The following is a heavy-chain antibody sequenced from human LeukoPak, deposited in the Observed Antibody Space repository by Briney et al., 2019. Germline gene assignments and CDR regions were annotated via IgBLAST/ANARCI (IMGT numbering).Heavy chain of an antibody. V-gene: IGHV3-48*01. CDR2: IGGDGVA. CDR3: AKDRANWAIDD. Sequence: PGGSLRLSCAASGFTFSSYSMNWVRQAPGKGLEWVSYIGGDGVAFYADSVKGRFTMSKDDARKSLYLQMSSLRVEDTALYYCAKDRANWAIDDWGQGTQVTVSS. CDR1: GFTFSSYS. J-gene: IGHJ4*02. D-gene: IGHD2-2*02.